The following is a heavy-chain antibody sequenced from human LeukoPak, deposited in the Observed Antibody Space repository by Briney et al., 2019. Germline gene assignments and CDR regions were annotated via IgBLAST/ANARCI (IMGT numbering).Heavy chain of an antibody. CDR1: GFTFSSSA. CDR2: INSNGGST. D-gene: IGHD3-3*01. CDR3: ATWSGYHHLY. Sequence: GGSLRLSCAASGFTFSSSAMHWVRQAPGKGLDYVSAINSNGGSTYYANSVKGRFTISRDNSKNTLYLQMGSLRAEDMAVYYCATWSGYHHLYWGQGTLVTVSS. V-gene: IGHV3-64*01. J-gene: IGHJ4*02.